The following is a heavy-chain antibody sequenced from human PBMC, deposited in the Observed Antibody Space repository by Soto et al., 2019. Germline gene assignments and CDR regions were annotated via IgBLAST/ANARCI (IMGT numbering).Heavy chain of an antibody. J-gene: IGHJ3*01. Sequence: GGSRRLSWEASGCTFSSYAMSWVRQAPGKGLEWVAAIRGGGDRTYYGESVRGRFTISRDNSKNTLDLQMDSLRVEDTAVYFCAKPKSSSSWDDAFNVWGPGTKVTVSS. CDR3: AKPKSSSSWDDAFNV. V-gene: IGHV3-23*01. CDR2: IRGGGDRT. CDR1: GCTFSSYA. D-gene: IGHD3-22*01.